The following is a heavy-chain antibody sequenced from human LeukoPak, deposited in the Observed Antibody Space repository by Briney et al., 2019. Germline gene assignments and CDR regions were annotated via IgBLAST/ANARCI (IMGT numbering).Heavy chain of an antibody. V-gene: IGHV3-43*02. Sequence: PGGALRLSCAASGFTFDDYAMHWVRQAPGKGLEWVSLISGDGGSTYYADSVRGRFTISRDNSKNSLYLQMNSLRTEDTALYYCAKTADVDTAMVVDYWGQGTLVTVSS. J-gene: IGHJ4*02. CDR2: ISGDGGST. CDR3: AKTADVDTAMVVDY. CDR1: GFTFDDYA. D-gene: IGHD5-18*01.